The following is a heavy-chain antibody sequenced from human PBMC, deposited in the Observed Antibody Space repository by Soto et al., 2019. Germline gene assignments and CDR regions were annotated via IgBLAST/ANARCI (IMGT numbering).Heavy chain of an antibody. D-gene: IGHD4-17*01. Sequence: QVQLMQSGAEVKKSGASVKVSCKASGNTFINYGIIWVRQAPGQGLEWMGWITDYNGSTKYARKFQDRVTMTTDTSTSTAYMELRSLRSDDTAVYFCARDDFGDLWRSPDVWGQGTMVTVSS. CDR1: GNTFINYG. V-gene: IGHV1-18*04. CDR3: ARDDFGDLWRSPDV. CDR2: ITDYNGST. J-gene: IGHJ3*01.